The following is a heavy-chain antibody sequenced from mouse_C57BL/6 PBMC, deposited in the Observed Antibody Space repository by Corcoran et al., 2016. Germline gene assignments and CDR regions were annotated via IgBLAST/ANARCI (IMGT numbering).Heavy chain of an antibody. J-gene: IGHJ1*03. V-gene: IGHV1-26*01. CDR1: GYTFTDYY. CDR2: INPNNGGT. CDR3: ASFYDGYDYWYVDV. D-gene: IGHD2-3*01. Sequence: EVQLQQSGPELVKPGASVKISCKASGYTFTDYYMNWVKQSHGKSLEWIGDINPNNGGTSYNQKFKGKATLTVDKSSSTAYMELRSLTSDDSAGYYCASFYDGYDYWYVDVWGTGTTVTVSS.